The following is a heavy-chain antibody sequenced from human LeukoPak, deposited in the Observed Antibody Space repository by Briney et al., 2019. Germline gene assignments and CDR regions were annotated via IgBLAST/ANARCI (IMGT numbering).Heavy chain of an antibody. V-gene: IGHV4-39*01. CDR1: GGSISSSSYY. D-gene: IGHD3-10*01. Sequence: SGTLSLTCTVSGGSISSSSYYWGWIRQPPGKGLEWIGSIYYSGSTYYNPSLKSRVTISVDTSKNQFSLKLNSVTAADTAVYYCARPIRSRDNNWFDPWGQGTLVIVSS. CDR2: IYYSGST. CDR3: ARPIRSRDNNWFDP. J-gene: IGHJ5*02.